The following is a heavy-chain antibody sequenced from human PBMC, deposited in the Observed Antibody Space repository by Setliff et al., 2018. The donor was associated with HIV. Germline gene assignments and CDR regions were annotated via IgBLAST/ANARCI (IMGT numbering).Heavy chain of an antibody. D-gene: IGHD1-1*01. Sequence: SVKVSCKASGGTFSSYAISWVRQAPGQGLEWMGGIIPSVTIANYAQKFQVRVTITADKFTTTAYMELRGLRSEDTAVYYCASGWSEDATNVKVEYFQHWGQGTLVTVSS. CDR2: IIPSVTIA. CDR1: GGTFSSYA. CDR3: ASGWSEDATNVKVEYFQH. J-gene: IGHJ1*01. V-gene: IGHV1-69*10.